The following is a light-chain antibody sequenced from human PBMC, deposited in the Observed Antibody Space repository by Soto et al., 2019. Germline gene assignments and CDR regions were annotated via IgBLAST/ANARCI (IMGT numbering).Light chain of an antibody. V-gene: IGKV1-16*01. CDR1: QDISNN. J-gene: IGKJ3*01. CDR2: DAA. Sequence: DIQMTQSPSSLSASVGDRVTITCRATQDISNNLAWFQQKAGKAPKSLIYDAASLQSGVPSRFSGSRSGADFTLTISSLQPEDFASYYCQQYDNYPYTFGPGTIVDIK. CDR3: QQYDNYPYT.